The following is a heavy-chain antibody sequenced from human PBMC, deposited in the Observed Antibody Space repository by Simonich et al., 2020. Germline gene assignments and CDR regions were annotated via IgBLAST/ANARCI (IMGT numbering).Heavy chain of an antibody. J-gene: IGHJ6*02. Sequence: EVQLVESGGGLVQPGGSLRLFCAASGFTFSSYEMNWVRQAPGKGLEWVSYISSSGSTIYYADSVKGRFTISREKAKNSLYLQMNSLRAEDTAVYYCARDFRLQLVEIGTYYYYGMDVWGQGTTVTVSS. CDR2: ISSSGSTI. CDR3: ARDFRLQLVEIGTYYYYGMDV. CDR1: GFTFSSYE. V-gene: IGHV3-48*03. D-gene: IGHD6-6*01.